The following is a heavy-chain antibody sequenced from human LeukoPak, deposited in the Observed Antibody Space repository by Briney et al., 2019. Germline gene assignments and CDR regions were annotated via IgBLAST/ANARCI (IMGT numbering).Heavy chain of an antibody. CDR1: GGSFSGYY. CDR2: INHSGST. Sequence: SETLSLTCAVYGGSFSGYYWSWIRQPPGKGLEWIGEINHSGSTNYNPSLKSRVTISVDTSKDQFSLKLSSVTAEDTAVYYCGAAYSGSSPFDYWGQGTLVTVSS. CDR3: GAAYSGSSPFDY. D-gene: IGHD1-26*01. V-gene: IGHV4-34*01. J-gene: IGHJ4*02.